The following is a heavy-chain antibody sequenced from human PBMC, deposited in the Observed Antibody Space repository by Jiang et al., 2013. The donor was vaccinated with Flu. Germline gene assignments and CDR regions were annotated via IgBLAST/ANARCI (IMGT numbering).Heavy chain of an antibody. CDR1: GFSFITYH. CDR2: IHSGSGDT. J-gene: IGHJ4*02. CDR3: AAFPYVSAGTSH. Sequence: AEVKKPGASVRVSCKTSGFSFITYHIHWVRQAPGQSLEWMGWIHSGSGDTIYSQKFQDRVTFTRDTSATTAYMEVRGLGSEDTAVYYCAAFPYVSAGTSHWGQGTLITVSS. V-gene: IGHV1-3*01. D-gene: IGHD6-13*01.